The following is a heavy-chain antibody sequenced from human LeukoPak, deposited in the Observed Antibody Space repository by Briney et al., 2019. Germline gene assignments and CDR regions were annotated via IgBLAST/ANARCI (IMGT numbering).Heavy chain of an antibody. CDR1: GFTFSSYA. Sequence: KSGGSLRLSCAASGFTFSSYAMSWVRQAPGKGLEWVSSISSSSSYIYYADSVKGRFTISRDNAKDSLYLQMNSLRAEDTAVYYCARITNYGAFDYWGQGTLVTVSS. J-gene: IGHJ4*02. D-gene: IGHD4-17*01. CDR3: ARITNYGAFDY. CDR2: ISSSSSYI. V-gene: IGHV3-21*01.